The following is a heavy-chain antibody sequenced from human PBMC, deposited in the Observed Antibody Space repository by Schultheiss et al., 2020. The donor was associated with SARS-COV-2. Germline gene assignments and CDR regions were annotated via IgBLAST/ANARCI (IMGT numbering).Heavy chain of an antibody. D-gene: IGHD3-10*01. CDR3: ASSMGRSAPDY. CDR2: IKSKADGGTT. V-gene: IGHV3-15*01. J-gene: IGHJ4*02. Sequence: GGSLRLSCAASGFTFSSYSMNWVRQAPGKGLEWVGRIKSKADGGTTDYAAPVKGRFTISRDNSRNTLYLQMNSLRAEDTAVYYCASSMGRSAPDYWGQGTLVTVSS. CDR1: GFTFSSYS.